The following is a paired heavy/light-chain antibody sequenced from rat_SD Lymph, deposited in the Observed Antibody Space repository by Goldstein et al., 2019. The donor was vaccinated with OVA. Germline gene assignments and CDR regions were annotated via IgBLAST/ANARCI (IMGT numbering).Heavy chain of an antibody. J-gene: IGHJ4*01. D-gene: IGHD1-3*01. CDR1: GFSLTTYN. CDR2: MGNGGAT. V-gene: IGHV2-64*01. Sequence: QVQLKETGPDLVQATQTLSITCTVSGFSLTTYNVHWVRQPPGKGLEWMGAMGNGGATDYHSAFKSRLSISRDTSKSQVFLKMNRLQTDDTAKYFCARAYGSYDVMDAWGQGASVTVSS. CDR3: ARAYGSYDVMDA.
Light chain of an antibody. V-gene: IGKV8S4*01. CDR3: EQYYDFPRT. Sequence: DIVMTQTPSSQAVSAGEKVTMSCKSSQSLLSSQNKNNYLAWYQQKPGQSPKLLISWASTGESGVPDRFIGSGSGTDFTLTISSVQAEDLAVYYCEQYYDFPRTFGGGTKLELK. CDR2: WAS. J-gene: IGKJ1*01. CDR1: QSLLSSQNKNNY.